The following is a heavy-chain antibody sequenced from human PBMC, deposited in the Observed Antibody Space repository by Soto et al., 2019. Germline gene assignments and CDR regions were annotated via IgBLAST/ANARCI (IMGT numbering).Heavy chain of an antibody. J-gene: IGHJ4*02. D-gene: IGHD3-10*01. V-gene: IGHV3-7*03. CDR1: GFTFSTYW. CDR3: ARVSPAGESGSFYRPFDY. Sequence: EVQVVESGGGLVQPGGSLRLSCAASGFTFSTYWMTWVRQAPGKGLEWVANIKEDGSEKYYVDSVKGRFTISRDNAWNSIYLQMNSLRAEDTAVYYCARVSPAGESGSFYRPFDYWGQGALITVSS. CDR2: IKEDGSEK.